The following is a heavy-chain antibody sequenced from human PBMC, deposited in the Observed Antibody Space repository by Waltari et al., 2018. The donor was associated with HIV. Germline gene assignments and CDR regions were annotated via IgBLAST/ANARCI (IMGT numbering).Heavy chain of an antibody. CDR2: GNESGNS. V-gene: IGHV4-34*02. D-gene: IGHD1-1*01. J-gene: IGHJ6*02. CDR3: ARGFDGFNFLYYYSGMDV. CDR1: GGSLSGYY. Sequence: QVQLQQGGASLLTPLETLSLTCAAVGGSLSGYYWTWIRQSPGKGLEWIGEGNESGNSNYNPSLKSRVTISVDTSKRQFFLHLRSVRAADTAIYYCARGFDGFNFLYYYSGMDVWGLGTTVTVSS.